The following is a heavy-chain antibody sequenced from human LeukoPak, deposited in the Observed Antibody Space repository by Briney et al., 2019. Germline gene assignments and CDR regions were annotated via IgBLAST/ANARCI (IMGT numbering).Heavy chain of an antibody. Sequence: SETLSLTCTVSGGSISSYYWSWIRQPPGKGLEWIGYIYYSGSTNYNPSLKSRVTISVDTSKNQFSLKLSSVTAADTAVYYCARDLRGGFGFDYWGQGTLVTVSS. D-gene: IGHD3-16*01. V-gene: IGHV4-59*12. J-gene: IGHJ4*02. CDR2: IYYSGST. CDR1: GGSISSYY. CDR3: ARDLRGGFGFDY.